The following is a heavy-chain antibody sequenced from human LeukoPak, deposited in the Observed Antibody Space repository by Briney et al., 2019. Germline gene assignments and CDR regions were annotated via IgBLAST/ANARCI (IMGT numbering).Heavy chain of an antibody. Sequence: GRSLRLSCAASGFTFGSYGMHWVRQAPGKGLEWVAVISYDGSNKYYADSVKCRFTIARDNSKNTLYLQMNSLRAEDTAVYYCAKVSERLATVSNFDYWGQGTLVTVSS. D-gene: IGHD6-19*01. CDR2: ISYDGSNK. J-gene: IGHJ4*02. CDR3: AKVSERLATVSNFDY. V-gene: IGHV3-30*18. CDR1: GFTFGSYG.